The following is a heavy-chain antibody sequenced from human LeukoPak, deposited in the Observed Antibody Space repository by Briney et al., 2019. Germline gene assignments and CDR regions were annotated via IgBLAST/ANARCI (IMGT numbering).Heavy chain of an antibody. CDR1: GFTFSSYA. Sequence: PGGSLRLSCAASGFTFSSYAMSWVRHAPGKGLEWVSAISGSGGSTYYADSVKGRFTISRDNSKNTLYLQMNSLRAEDTAVYYCARDQVAYYDSSGYFDYWGQGTLVTVSS. J-gene: IGHJ4*02. CDR2: ISGSGGST. V-gene: IGHV3-23*01. D-gene: IGHD3-22*01. CDR3: ARDQVAYYDSSGYFDY.